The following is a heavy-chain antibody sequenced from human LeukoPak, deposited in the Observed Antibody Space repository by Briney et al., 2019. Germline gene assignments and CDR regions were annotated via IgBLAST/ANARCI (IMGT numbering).Heavy chain of an antibody. D-gene: IGHD6-6*01. Sequence: SVKVSCKASGGTFSSYAISWVRHAPGQGLEWMGGIIPIFGTANYAQKFQGRVTITADKSTSTAYMELSSLRSEDTAVYYCARGLVARPDYYYYMDVWGKGTTVTVSS. J-gene: IGHJ6*03. CDR1: GGTFSSYA. CDR2: IIPIFGTA. CDR3: ARGLVARPDYYYYMDV. V-gene: IGHV1-69*06.